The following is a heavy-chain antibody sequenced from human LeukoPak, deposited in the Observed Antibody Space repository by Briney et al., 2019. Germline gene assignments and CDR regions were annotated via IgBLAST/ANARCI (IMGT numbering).Heavy chain of an antibody. J-gene: IGHJ4*02. D-gene: IGHD2-21*01. CDR3: ARGSGAYCGDECFFDS. Sequence: PGGSLRLSCAASGFTFTTYAMHWVRQAPGKGLEWVAIISYDGSNKYYADSVKGRFTISRDNSKNTLYVQMNSLRAEDTAVYYCARGSGAYCGDECFFDSWGQGTLVTVSS. CDR2: ISYDGSNK. CDR1: GFTFTTYA. V-gene: IGHV3-30*04.